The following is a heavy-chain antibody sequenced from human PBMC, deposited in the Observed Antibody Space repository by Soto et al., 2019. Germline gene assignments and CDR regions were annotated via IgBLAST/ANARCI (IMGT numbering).Heavy chain of an antibody. D-gene: IGHD3-10*01. J-gene: IGHJ6*03. CDR1: GGSISSYY. CDR3: ARGYYGSGSYYYYYYMDV. Sequence: SETLSLTCTVSGGSISSYYWSWIRQPPGEGLEWIGYIYYSGSTNYNPSLKSRVTISVDTSKNQFSLKLSSVTAADTAVYYCARGYYGSGSYYYYYYMDVWGKGTTVTVSS. V-gene: IGHV4-59*08. CDR2: IYYSGST.